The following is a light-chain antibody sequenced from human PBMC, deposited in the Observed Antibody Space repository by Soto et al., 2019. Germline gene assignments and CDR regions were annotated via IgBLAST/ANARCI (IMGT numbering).Light chain of an antibody. CDR2: GAS. CDR3: QQYHWAPDT. J-gene: IGKJ5*01. V-gene: IGKV3-20*01. CDR1: QIVGGDT. Sequence: SGLTKYTCTLSLSPGERSALSCRSSQIVGGDTLAWFQQRPGQAPRLVIYGASNRAAGIPDRFSGSGSGTDFTLTVSRLEPEDFAMYYCQQYHWAPDTFGQGTRLAIK.